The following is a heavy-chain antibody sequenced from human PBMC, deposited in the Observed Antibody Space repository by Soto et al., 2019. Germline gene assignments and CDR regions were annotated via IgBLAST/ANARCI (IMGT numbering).Heavy chain of an antibody. J-gene: IGHJ5*02. Sequence: SATLSPTLSVSVASMSRYYWQSIWLSPWKGLEWIGYIFHSGNTNYNHSLTSRVTISVDRSKKKFSLKLNSVTAADTAVYYCARGGTMIAVGDNWFDPWGQGTLVTIYS. CDR1: VASMSRYY. V-gene: IGHV4-59*12. CDR3: ARGGTMIAVGDNWFDP. CDR2: IFHSGNT. D-gene: IGHD3-22*01.